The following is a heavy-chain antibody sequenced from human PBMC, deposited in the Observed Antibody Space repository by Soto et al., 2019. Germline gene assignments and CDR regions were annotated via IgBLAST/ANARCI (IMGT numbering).Heavy chain of an antibody. V-gene: IGHV3-7*01. CDR2: IKQAGSEK. D-gene: IGHD2-15*01. CDR3: QSLFATTYSPRPFNF. J-gene: IGHJ4*02. CDR1: GFTLSSYW. Sequence: RGSLRLSCAALGFTLSSYWMSWVRQATVKGLEWVANIKQAGSEKYYAYSLRGRFTISRDNAKNTLDLQMKSRGAEDTAVYYCQSLFATTYSPRPFNFWGQGTQVTVSS.